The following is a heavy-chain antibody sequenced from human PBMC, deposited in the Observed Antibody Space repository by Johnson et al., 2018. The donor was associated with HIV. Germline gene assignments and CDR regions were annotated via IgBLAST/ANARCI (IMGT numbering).Heavy chain of an antibody. CDR3: TKDHDYGDAFDL. V-gene: IGHV3-33*06. CDR2: IWYDGENK. D-gene: IGHD4-17*01. Sequence: QEKLVESGGGVVQPGGSLRLSRAASGFTFSSSGMHWVRQAPGKGLVCVAAIWYDGENKYYAAPVKGRFTISRDNSQNTVFLPMSSMRTEDTAVYNCTKDHDYGDAFDLWGQGSMVTVSS. CDR1: GFTFSSSG. J-gene: IGHJ3*01.